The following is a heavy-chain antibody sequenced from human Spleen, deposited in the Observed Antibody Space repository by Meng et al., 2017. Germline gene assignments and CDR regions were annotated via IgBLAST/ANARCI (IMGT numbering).Heavy chain of an antibody. D-gene: IGHD6-13*01. Sequence: GESLKISCKGSGYSFTSYWIGWVRQMPGKGLEWMGIIYPDDSDTRYSPSFQGQVTISADKSISTAYLQWSSLKASDTAMYYCARQRTAARNNNWFDPWGQGTLVTVSS. CDR2: IYPDDSDT. V-gene: IGHV5-51*01. J-gene: IGHJ5*02. CDR1: GYSFTSYW. CDR3: ARQRTAARNNNWFDP.